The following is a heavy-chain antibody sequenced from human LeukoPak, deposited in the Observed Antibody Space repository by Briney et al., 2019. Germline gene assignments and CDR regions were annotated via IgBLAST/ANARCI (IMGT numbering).Heavy chain of an antibody. D-gene: IGHD3-22*01. CDR2: ISYDGSNK. V-gene: IGHV3-30*18. Sequence: GRSLRLSCAASGFTFSSYGMHWVRQAPGEGLEWVAVISYDGSNKYYADSVKGRFTISRDNSKNTLYLQMNSLRAEDTAVYYCAKGYDSSGYREKTDYWGQGTLVTVSS. CDR3: AKGYDSSGYREKTDY. CDR1: GFTFSSYG. J-gene: IGHJ4*02.